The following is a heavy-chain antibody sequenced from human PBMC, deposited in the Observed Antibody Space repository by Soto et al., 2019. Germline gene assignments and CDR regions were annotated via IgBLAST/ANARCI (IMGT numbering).Heavy chain of an antibody. CDR3: ASGGLLPDY. CDR1: GGSTSSGGYS. J-gene: IGHJ4*02. Sequence: QLQLQESGSGLVKPSQTLSLTCAVSGGSTSSGGYSWSWLRQPPGKGLEWIGYISHSGSTYYNPSLKGRVTRXVDTSKNQFSLRLSSVTAADTAVYYCASGGLLPDYWGQGTLVTVSS. D-gene: IGHD6-19*01. V-gene: IGHV4-30-2*01. CDR2: ISHSGST.